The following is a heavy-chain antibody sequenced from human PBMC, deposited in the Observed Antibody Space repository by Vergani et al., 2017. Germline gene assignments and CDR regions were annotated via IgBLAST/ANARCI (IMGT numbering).Heavy chain of an antibody. CDR1: GGSISSGGYS. CDR2: IYHIGST. D-gene: IGHD2-2*01. CDR3: VRGQIGVVPAAMGYHYYLDV. J-gene: IGHJ6*03. Sequence: QLQLQESGSGLVKPSQTLSLTCAVSGGSISSGGYSWSWIRQPPGKGLEWIGYIYHIGSTYYNPSLKSRVPISVDRSKTQFSLKLSSVTAANTAVYYCVRGQIGVVPAAMGYHYYLDVWGKRTPLTLS. V-gene: IGHV4-30-2*01.